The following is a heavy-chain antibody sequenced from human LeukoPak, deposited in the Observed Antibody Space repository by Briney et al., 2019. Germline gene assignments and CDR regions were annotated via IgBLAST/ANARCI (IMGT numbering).Heavy chain of an antibody. Sequence: GESLKISCKGSGYSFSTYWIGWVRQMPGKGLEWMGIIYPGDSDTRYGPSFQGQVIISADKSITTAYRQWSSLKASDTAMYYCARHLGMVGATRDAFDLWGQGTMVTVSS. CDR2: IYPGDSDT. CDR3: ARHLGMVGATRDAFDL. J-gene: IGHJ3*01. V-gene: IGHV5-51*01. D-gene: IGHD1-26*01. CDR1: GYSFSTYW.